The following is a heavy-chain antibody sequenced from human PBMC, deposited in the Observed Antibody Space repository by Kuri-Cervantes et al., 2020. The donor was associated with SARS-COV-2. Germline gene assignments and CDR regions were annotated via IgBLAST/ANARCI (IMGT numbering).Heavy chain of an antibody. J-gene: IGHJ5*02. CDR2: IYXSGSX. D-gene: IGHD4-17*01. V-gene: IGHV4-59*01. CDR1: GXSXSSYY. CDR3: AKXXYGDYLS. Sequence: GSLRXSCTXXGXSXSSYYXXWXRXPPXKXLEWXXXIYXSGSXXXNPXLXSRVTXXXDTXXNQFSLXLSXVTAAXXXVYXCAKXXYGDYLSWGQGTLVTVSS.